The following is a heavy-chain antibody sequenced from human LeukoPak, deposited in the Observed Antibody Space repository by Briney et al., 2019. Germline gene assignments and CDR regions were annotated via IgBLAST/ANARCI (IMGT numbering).Heavy chain of an antibody. Sequence: GESLKISRKGSGYSFTSYWIGWVRQMPGKGLEWMGIIYPGDSDTRYSPSFQGQVTISADKSISTAYLQWSSLKASDTAMYYCARQGATTYYDYVWGSYRYNWFDPWGQGTLVTVSS. CDR3: ARQGATTYYDYVWGSYRYNWFDP. CDR1: GYSFTSYW. CDR2: IYPGDSDT. V-gene: IGHV5-51*01. D-gene: IGHD3-16*02. J-gene: IGHJ5*02.